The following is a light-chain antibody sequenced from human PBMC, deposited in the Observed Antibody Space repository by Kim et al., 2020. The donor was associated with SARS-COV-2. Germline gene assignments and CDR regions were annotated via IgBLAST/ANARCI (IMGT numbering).Light chain of an antibody. CDR1: NSDVGSYDH. CDR3: CSYAGSGTWV. J-gene: IGLJ3*02. CDR2: EVN. V-gene: IGLV2-23*02. Sequence: QSSTISCTGTNSDVGSYDHVSWYQQHPGKAPKVIIYEVNKRPSGVSDRFSGSKSGNTASLTISGLQAEDETDYYCCSYAGSGTWVFGGGTKVTVL.